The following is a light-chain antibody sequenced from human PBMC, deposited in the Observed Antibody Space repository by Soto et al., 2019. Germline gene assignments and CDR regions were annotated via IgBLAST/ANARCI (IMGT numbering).Light chain of an antibody. CDR3: QQYGSSPE. CDR2: GAS. CDR1: QSVSSSY. J-gene: IGKJ1*01. Sequence: EIVLTQSPGTLSLSPGERATLSCRASQSVSSSYLAWYQQKPGQAPRLLIYGASSRATGIPDRFSGSGSGTEFSLTISRLEPEDFAVYYCQQYGSSPEFGQGTKVEIK. V-gene: IGKV3-20*01.